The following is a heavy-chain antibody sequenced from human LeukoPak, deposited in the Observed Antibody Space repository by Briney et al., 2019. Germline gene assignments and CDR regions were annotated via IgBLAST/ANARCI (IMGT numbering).Heavy chain of an antibody. CDR2: INSDASDT. D-gene: IGHD2-2*01. J-gene: IGHJ4*02. CDR1: GFTFSRHW. CDR3: ARICSSTDCLIPD. Sequence: QSWGSLRLSCAASGFTFSRHWMHWVRQAPGKGLVWISRINSDASDTNYADFVKGRFTISRDNAKNTVYLQINSLRDEDTAVYYCARICSSTDCLIPDWGQGTLVTVS. V-gene: IGHV3-74*01.